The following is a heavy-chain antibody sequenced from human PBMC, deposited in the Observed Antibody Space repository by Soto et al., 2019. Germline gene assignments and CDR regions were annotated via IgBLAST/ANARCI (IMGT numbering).Heavy chain of an antibody. J-gene: IGHJ4*02. V-gene: IGHV1-3*05. CDR3: ARSWVVETAPDY. CDR2: INAGNGNT. Sequence: QVPLVQSGAEEKKPGASVKVSCKASGYTFTSYAMHWVRQAPGQRLEWMGWINAGNGNTKYSQKFQGRVTITRDTCGSTPYNELSSLRSEDTAVYYCARSWVVETAPDYWGQGTLVTVSS. CDR1: GYTFTSYA. D-gene: IGHD2-21*02.